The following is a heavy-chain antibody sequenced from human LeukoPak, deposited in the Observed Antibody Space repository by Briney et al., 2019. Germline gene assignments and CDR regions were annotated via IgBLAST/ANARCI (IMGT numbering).Heavy chain of an antibody. Sequence: PGGSLRLSCAASGFTFSDYYMSWIRQAPGKGLEWVSYIGGSGSIKYYADSLKGRFTISRDNAKNSLYLQMNSLRAEDTAVYYCARAAKFEFYFDFWGQGTLVTVSS. CDR2: IGGSGSIK. J-gene: IGHJ4*02. V-gene: IGHV3-11*04. CDR1: GFTFSDYY. CDR3: ARAAKFEFYFDF. D-gene: IGHD3-10*01.